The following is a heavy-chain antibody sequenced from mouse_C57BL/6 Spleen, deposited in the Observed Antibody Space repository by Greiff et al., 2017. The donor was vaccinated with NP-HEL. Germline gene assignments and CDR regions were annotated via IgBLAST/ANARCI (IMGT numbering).Heavy chain of an antibody. J-gene: IGHJ2*01. CDR1: GFTFTDYY. CDR2: IRNKANGYTT. CDR3: ARYSGWTFDY. V-gene: IGHV7-3*01. Sequence: EVQVVESGGGLVQPGGSLSLSCAASGFTFTDYYMSWVRQPPGKALEWLGFIRNKANGYTTEYSASVKGRFTISRDNSQSILYLQMNALRAEDSATYYCARYSGWTFDYWGQGTTLTVSS.